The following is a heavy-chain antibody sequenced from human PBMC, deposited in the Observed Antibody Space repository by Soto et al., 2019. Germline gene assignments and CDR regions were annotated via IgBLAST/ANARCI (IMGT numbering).Heavy chain of an antibody. V-gene: IGHV1-69*01. J-gene: IGHJ6*02. CDR2: IIPLFNTT. D-gene: IGHD2-2*02. CDR1: GGTFRRFA. Sequence: QVQLVQSGAEVKQPGSSVKVSCKASGGTFRRFAISWVRQAPGQGLEWMGGIIPLFNTTNYAQRFQGRVTVTADESTSTAYMELSSLTSEDTTVFYCARVSVDCSTTSCYTDSGMDVWGQGTTVLVSS. CDR3: ARVSVDCSTTSCYTDSGMDV.